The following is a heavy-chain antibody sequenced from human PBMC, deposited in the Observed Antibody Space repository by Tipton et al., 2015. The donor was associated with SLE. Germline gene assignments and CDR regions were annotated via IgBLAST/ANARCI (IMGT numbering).Heavy chain of an antibody. D-gene: IGHD3-10*01. CDR3: ARVFITMVRGDYGMDV. Sequence: TLSLTCAVYGVSFSGYYWSWIRQPPGKGLEWIGEINHSATTNHNPSLKSRVTISVDTSKKQVSLKLSSVTAADTAVYYCARVFITMVRGDYGMDVWGQGTTVTVSS. V-gene: IGHV4-34*01. CDR1: GVSFSGYY. CDR2: INHSATT. J-gene: IGHJ6*02.